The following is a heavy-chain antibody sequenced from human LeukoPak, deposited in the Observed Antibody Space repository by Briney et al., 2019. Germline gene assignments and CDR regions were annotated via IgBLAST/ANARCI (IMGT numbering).Heavy chain of an antibody. Sequence: ASVKVSCKASGYTFTSYYMHWVRQAPGQGLEWMGIINPSGGSTSYAQKFQGRVTMTRDTSTSTVYMELSSLRSEDTAVYYCARDSGSCSRPRGQDAFDIWGQGTMVTVSS. D-gene: IGHD1-26*01. J-gene: IGHJ3*02. CDR3: ARDSGSCSRPRGQDAFDI. V-gene: IGHV1-46*01. CDR2: INPSGGST. CDR1: GYTFTSYY.